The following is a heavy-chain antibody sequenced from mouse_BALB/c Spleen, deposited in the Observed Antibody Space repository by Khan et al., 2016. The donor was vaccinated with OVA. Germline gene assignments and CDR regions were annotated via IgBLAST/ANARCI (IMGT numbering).Heavy chain of an antibody. Sequence: EVQLVESGGGLVKPGGSLKLSCAASGFTFSNYAMSWVRQTPEKRLKWVATISSGGSYTYFPDSVQGRFTISRDNAKNTLSLQMSMLRSEDTAVYYCARELFTTVVATPFAYWGQGTLVTVSA. CDR3: ARELFTTVVATPFAY. CDR1: GFTFSNYA. J-gene: IGHJ3*01. CDR2: ISSGGSYT. D-gene: IGHD1-1*01. V-gene: IGHV5-9-3*01.